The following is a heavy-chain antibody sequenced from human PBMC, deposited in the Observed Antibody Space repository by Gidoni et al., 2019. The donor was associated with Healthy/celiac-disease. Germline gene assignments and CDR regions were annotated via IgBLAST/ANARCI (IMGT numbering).Heavy chain of an antibody. CDR1: GGSISSYS. J-gene: IGHJ6*03. CDR3: ARDYGGDGSGWYSYYYMDV. Sequence: PGLVKPSETLSLTCTVSGGSISSYSWRWIRQPAGKGLEWIGRIYTSGSTNYNPSLKSRVTMSVDTSKNQFSLKLSSVTAADTAVYYCARDYGGDGSGWYSYYYMDVWGKGTTVTVSS. D-gene: IGHD6-19*01. V-gene: IGHV4-4*07. CDR2: IYTSGST.